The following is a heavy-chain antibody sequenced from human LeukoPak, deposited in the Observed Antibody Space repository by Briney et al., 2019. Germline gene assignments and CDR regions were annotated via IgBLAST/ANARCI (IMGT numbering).Heavy chain of an antibody. D-gene: IGHD3-22*01. V-gene: IGHV3-30*18. CDR3: AKDPYYYDSSGYYPVDY. J-gene: IGHJ4*02. CDR1: GFTFSSYG. Sequence: GESLRLSCAASGFTFSSYGMHWVRQAPGKGLEWVAVISYDGSNKYYADSVKGRFTISRDNSKNTLYLQMNSLRAEDTAVYYCAKDPYYYDSSGYYPVDYWGQGTLVTVSS. CDR2: ISYDGSNK.